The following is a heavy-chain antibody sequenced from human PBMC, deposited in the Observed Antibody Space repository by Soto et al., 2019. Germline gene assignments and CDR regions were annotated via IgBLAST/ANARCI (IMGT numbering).Heavy chain of an antibody. CDR2: IYYTGST. CDR3: AGRRAGDYYFDY. V-gene: IGHV4-39*01. D-gene: IGHD1-26*01. J-gene: IGHJ4*02. CDR1: GGSVSSSSYY. Sequence: SETLSLTCTVSGGSVSSSSYYWGWIRQPPGKGLEWIGTIYYTGSTSYSPSLKSRVTISVDTSKTQFSLNLKSVTAADTAVYYCAGRRAGDYYFDYWGQGTLVTVSS.